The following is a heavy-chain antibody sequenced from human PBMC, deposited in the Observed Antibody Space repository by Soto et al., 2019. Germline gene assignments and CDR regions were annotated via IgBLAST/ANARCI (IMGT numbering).Heavy chain of an antibody. J-gene: IGHJ4*02. V-gene: IGHV3-7*05. D-gene: IGHD3-22*01. CDR3: ARGAVAGTNFYYDSSGPIDY. CDR1: GFTFSSYW. CDR2: IKQDGSEK. Sequence: GGSLRLSCAASGFTFSSYWMSWVRQAPGKGLEWVANIKQDGSEKYYVDSVKGRFTISRDNAKNSLYLQMNSLRAEDTAVYYCARGAVAGTNFYYDSSGPIDYWRQGTLVTVSS.